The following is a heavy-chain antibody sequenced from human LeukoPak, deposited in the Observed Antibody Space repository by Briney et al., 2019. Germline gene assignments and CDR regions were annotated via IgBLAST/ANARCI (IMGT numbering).Heavy chain of an antibody. D-gene: IGHD2-15*01. V-gene: IGHV4-59*01. CDR3: ARDPGGYCSGGSCYSGAFDI. Sequence: SETLSLTCTVSGGSISSYYWSWIRQPPGKGLEWIGYIYYSGSTNYNPSLKSRVTISVDTSKNQFSLKLSSVTAADTAVYYCARDPGGYCSGGSCYSGAFDIWGQGTMVTVSS. CDR1: GGSISSYY. CDR2: IYYSGST. J-gene: IGHJ3*02.